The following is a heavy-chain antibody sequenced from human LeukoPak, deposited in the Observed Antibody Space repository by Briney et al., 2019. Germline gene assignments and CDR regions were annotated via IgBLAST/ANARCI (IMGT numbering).Heavy chain of an antibody. Sequence: SESLSLTCSVSGGSTSSYYCAWIRQPPGKGLEWIAYVSHSGGATYNPSLKSRVTISLDTSKNQFSLKLRSVTAADTAVYYCATGAPRGMDVWGQGTTVTVSS. J-gene: IGHJ6*02. CDR2: VSHSGGA. CDR1: GGSTSSYY. D-gene: IGHD4/OR15-4a*01. CDR3: ATGAPRGMDV. V-gene: IGHV4-59*08.